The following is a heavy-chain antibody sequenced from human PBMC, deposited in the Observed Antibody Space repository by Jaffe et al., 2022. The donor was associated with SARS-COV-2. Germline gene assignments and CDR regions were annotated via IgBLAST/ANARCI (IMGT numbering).Heavy chain of an antibody. J-gene: IGHJ5*02. V-gene: IGHV1-2*04. CDR3: ARSMPRLITGTHGGNWFDP. D-gene: IGHD1-20*01. CDR2: INPNSGGT. CDR1: GYTFTGYY. Sequence: QVQLVQSGAEVKKPGASVKVSCKASGYTFTGYYMHWVRQAPGQGLEWMGWINPNSGGTNYAQKFQGWVTMTRDTSISTAYMELSRLRSDDTAVYYCARSMPRLITGTHGGNWFDPWGQGTLVTVSS.